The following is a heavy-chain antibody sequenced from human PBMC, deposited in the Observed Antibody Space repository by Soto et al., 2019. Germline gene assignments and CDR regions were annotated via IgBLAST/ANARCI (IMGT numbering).Heavy chain of an antibody. CDR2: INHSGST. J-gene: IGHJ5*02. CDR3: ARHGREEAQPPNSGFDP. D-gene: IGHD2-21*01. CDR1: GGSFSGYY. Sequence: SETLSLTCAVYGGSFSGYYWSWIRQPPGKGLEWIGEINHSGSTNYNPSLKSRVTISVDTSKNQFSLNLSSVTAADTVVFFCARHGREEAQPPNSGFDPWGQGALVTVSS. V-gene: IGHV4-34*01.